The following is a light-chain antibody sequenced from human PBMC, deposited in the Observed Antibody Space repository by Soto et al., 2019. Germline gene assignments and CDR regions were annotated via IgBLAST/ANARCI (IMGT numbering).Light chain of an antibody. CDR1: QSVSIY. V-gene: IGKV3-11*01. CDR3: QQRSNWPPKIT. J-gene: IGKJ5*01. Sequence: EIVLAQSPATLSLSPGERATLSCRASQSVSIYLAWYQQKPGQAPRLLIYDASNRATGIPARFSGSGSGTDFTLTISSLEPEDFAVYYCQQRSNWPPKITFGQGTRPAIK. CDR2: DAS.